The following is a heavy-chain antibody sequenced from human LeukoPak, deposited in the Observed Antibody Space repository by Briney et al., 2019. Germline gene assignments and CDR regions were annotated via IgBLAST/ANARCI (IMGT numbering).Heavy chain of an antibody. J-gene: IGHJ4*02. CDR1: GFTFDDYA. D-gene: IGHD5-18*01. V-gene: IGHV3-9*01. CDR2: ISWNSGSI. CDR3: AKIYSYGRQNYFDY. Sequence: GRSLRLSCAASGFTFDDYAMHWVRQAPGKGLEWVSGISWNSGSIGYADSVKGRFTISRDNAKNSLYLQMNSLRPEDTALYYCAKIYSYGRQNYFDYWGQGTLVTVSS.